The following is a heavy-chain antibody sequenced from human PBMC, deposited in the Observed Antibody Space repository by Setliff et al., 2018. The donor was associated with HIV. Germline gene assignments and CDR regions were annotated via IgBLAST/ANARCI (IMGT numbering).Heavy chain of an antibody. V-gene: IGHV4-59*08. J-gene: IGHJ4*02. CDR3: ARLSDTAMASFDS. D-gene: IGHD5-18*01. CDR2: FYKSGCT. CDR1: GGSLSGYH. Sequence: SETLSLTCSVSGGSLSGYHWSWIRQPPGKGLEWIGYFYKSGCTNSGPSFKSRVSMSGDTSKNQLSLKVTSVTAADTAVYYCARLSDTAMASFDSWGQGTLVTVSS.